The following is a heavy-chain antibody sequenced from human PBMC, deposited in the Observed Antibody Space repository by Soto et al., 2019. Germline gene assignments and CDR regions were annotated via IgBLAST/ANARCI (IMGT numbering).Heavy chain of an antibody. Sequence: SDTLSLTCSVSGGSINRRGYFWAWIRQPPGKGLEWIVSINHKEKTYYSQSLKSRLNVSIDTSKSQFSLKMTSVTATDTAVYYCVRQGYGALHGLVDVWTQGTTVTVSS. D-gene: IGHD1-26*01. CDR2: INHKEKT. CDR1: GGSINRRGYF. CDR3: VRQGYGALHGLVDV. J-gene: IGHJ6*02. V-gene: IGHV4-39*01.